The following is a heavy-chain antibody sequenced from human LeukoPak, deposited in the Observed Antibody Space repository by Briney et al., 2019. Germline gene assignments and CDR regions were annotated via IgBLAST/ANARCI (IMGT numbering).Heavy chain of an antibody. V-gene: IGHV3-30*04. J-gene: IGHJ4*02. CDR1: GFTFSSYA. CDR3: AQDFLGTAVAGTLAGY. CDR2: ISYDGSNK. D-gene: IGHD6-19*01. Sequence: GGSLRLSCAASGFTFSSYAMHWVRQAPGKGLEWVAVISYDGSNKYYADSVKGRFTISRDNSKNRLYLQMNSLRAEDTAVYYCAQDFLGTAVAGTLAGYWGQGTLVTVSS.